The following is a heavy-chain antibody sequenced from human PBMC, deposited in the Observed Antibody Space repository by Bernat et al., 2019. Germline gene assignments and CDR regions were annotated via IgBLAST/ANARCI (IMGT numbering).Heavy chain of an antibody. D-gene: IGHD5-18*01. J-gene: IGHJ4*02. CDR3: ARDRDSYGPYFDY. CDR1: GFTFSSNY. Sequence: EVQLLESGGGLVQPGGSLRLSCAASGFTFSSNYMSWVRQAPGKGLEWVSVIYSGGSTYYADSVKGRFTISRDNSKNTLYLQMNSLRAEDTAVYYCARDRDSYGPYFDYWGQGTLVTVSS. V-gene: IGHV3-66*01. CDR2: IYSGGST.